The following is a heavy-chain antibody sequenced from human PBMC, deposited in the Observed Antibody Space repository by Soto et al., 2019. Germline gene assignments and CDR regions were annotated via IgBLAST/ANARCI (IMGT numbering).Heavy chain of an antibody. Sequence: HVRLQQWGAGLLKPSETLSLTCAVYGASFTGYYWTWLRQSPGKGLEWIGEVSHSGTAKYNPSLKSRFTISLDTSKSQFSLELTSVTAADTAVYYCARYGGTAIWYFDIWGRGTSVSVSS. CDR2: VSHSGTA. CDR1: GASFTGYY. V-gene: IGHV4-34*01. D-gene: IGHD2-15*01. CDR3: ARYGGTAIWYFDI. J-gene: IGHJ2*01.